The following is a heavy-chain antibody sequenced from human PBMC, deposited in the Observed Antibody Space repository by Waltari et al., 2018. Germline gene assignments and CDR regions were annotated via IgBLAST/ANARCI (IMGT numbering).Heavy chain of an antibody. V-gene: IGHV3-15*01. CDR1: GFTFTPAW. D-gene: IGHD7-27*01. Sequence: EVQMVESGGGLVKPGDSLRLSCAASGFTFTPAWLTWVRQAPGKGLEWVGRSKSKSDGAITDFAAPVRGRFSISRDDSQNMVFLQMNSLRTEDTAVYYCTTLDAPWGGWGHGTLVTVSS. J-gene: IGHJ4*01. CDR2: SKSKSDGAIT. CDR3: TTLDAPWGG.